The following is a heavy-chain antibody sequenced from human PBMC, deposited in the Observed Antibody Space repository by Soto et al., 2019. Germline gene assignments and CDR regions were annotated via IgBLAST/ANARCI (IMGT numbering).Heavy chain of an antibody. CDR2: LWSAALT. Sequence: EVQLVESGGGLIQPGGSLRLSCAASGFTVSSKYMTWVRQAPGKGLEWVSILWSAALTYYADSVKGRFTISRDNSKNTVYLQMNSLRVEDSAVYYCTRELPPDLWGQGTLVTVSS. V-gene: IGHV3-53*01. J-gene: IGHJ5*02. CDR3: TRELPPDL. CDR1: GFTVSSKY.